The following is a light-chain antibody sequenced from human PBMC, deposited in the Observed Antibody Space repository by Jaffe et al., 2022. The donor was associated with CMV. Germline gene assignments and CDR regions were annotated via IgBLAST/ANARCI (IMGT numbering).Light chain of an antibody. Sequence: EIVMTQSPGTLSLSPGERATLSCRASQSVSSSHLAWYQQKPGQAPRLLIYGASSRAAGIPDRFSGSGSGTDFTLTISRLEPEDFAVYYCQQYGTSRFTFGGGTKVEIK. CDR1: QSVSSSH. V-gene: IGKV3-20*01. CDR3: QQYGTSRFT. J-gene: IGKJ4*01. CDR2: GAS.